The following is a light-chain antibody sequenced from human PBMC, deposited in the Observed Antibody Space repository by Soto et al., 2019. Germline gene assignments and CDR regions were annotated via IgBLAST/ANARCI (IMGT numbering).Light chain of an antibody. J-gene: IGKJ2*01. V-gene: IGKV3-15*01. CDR1: QSITTD. CDR2: SAS. Sequence: EIAMTQSPATLSVSPGERATLSCRASQSITTDLAWYQQIPGQPPRLLIYSASTRATGVPARFTGSGSGSEFSLTISGLQSEDFAIYYCQQGHNWPLTFGHGTRLEI. CDR3: QQGHNWPLT.